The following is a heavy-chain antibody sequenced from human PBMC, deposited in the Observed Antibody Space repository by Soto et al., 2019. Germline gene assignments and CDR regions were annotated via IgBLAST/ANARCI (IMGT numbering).Heavy chain of an antibody. CDR1: GFTFSSYA. V-gene: IGHV3-23*01. D-gene: IGHD5-18*01. Sequence: EVQLLESGGGLVQPGGSLRLSCAASGFTFSSYAMSWVRQAPGKGLEWVSAISGSGGSTYYADSVKGRFTISRDNYKNTMYLQMNILRADDTAVYYCAKDGGYSYGYSPRYYYGMDVWGQGTTVTVSS. J-gene: IGHJ6*02. CDR2: ISGSGGST. CDR3: AKDGGYSYGYSPRYYYGMDV.